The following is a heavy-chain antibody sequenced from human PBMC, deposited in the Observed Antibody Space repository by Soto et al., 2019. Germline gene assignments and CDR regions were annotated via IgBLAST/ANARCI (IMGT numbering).Heavy chain of an antibody. CDR1: GVSISSYH. V-gene: IGHV4-59*01. J-gene: IGHJ3*02. CDR2: IYFSGST. D-gene: IGHD1-26*01. Sequence: SVTLPLTCSLSGVSISSYHRSWISQPPGPGLERIAYIYFSGSTNYNPSLKSRVTLSVDTSKNQFSLKLSSVTAADTAVYYWAIDERMGSGSYTDAVDIRVEGTM. CDR3: AIDERMGSGSYTDAVDI.